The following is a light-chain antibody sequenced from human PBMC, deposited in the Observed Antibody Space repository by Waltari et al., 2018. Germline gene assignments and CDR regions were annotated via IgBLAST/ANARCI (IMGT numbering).Light chain of an antibody. CDR1: SSNIGAGYD. CDR2: GNS. Sequence: QSVLTQPPSVSGAPGQRVTISCTGSSSNIGAGYDVHWYQQLPGTAPKPLIYGNSNRPSGVPDRVSGSKSGTSASLAITGLQAEDEADYYCQSYDSSLSGSRVFGTGTKVTVL. J-gene: IGLJ1*01. V-gene: IGLV1-40*01. CDR3: QSYDSSLSGSRV.